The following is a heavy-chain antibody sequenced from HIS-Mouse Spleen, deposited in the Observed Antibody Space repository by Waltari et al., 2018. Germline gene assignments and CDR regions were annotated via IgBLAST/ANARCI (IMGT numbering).Heavy chain of an antibody. CDR2: INPNSGGT. CDR1: GYTFTGYY. Sequence: QVQLVQSGAEVKKPGASVKVSCKASGYTFTGYYMHWVRQAPGQGLEWMGGINPNSGGTNYAQKFQGRVTMTRETSISTAYMELSRLRSDDTAVYYCARVGYSGSYYYGMDVWGQGTTVTVSS. D-gene: IGHD1-26*01. V-gene: IGHV1-2*02. J-gene: IGHJ6*02. CDR3: ARVGYSGSYYYGMDV.